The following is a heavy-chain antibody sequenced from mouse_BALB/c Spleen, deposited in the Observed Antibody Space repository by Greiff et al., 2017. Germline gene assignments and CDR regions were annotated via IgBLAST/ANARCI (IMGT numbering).Heavy chain of an antibody. J-gene: IGHJ2*01. CDR1: GFNIKDTY. D-gene: IGHD1-1*01. V-gene: IGHV14-3*02. CDR2: IDPANGNT. CDR3: ARSVTKVVATKNY. Sequence: EVQLQESGAELVKPGASVKLSCTASGFNIKDTYMHWVKQRPEQGLEWIGRIDPANGNTKYDPKFQGKATITADTSSNTAYLQLSSLTSEDTAVYYCARSVTKVVATKNYWGQGTTLTVSS.